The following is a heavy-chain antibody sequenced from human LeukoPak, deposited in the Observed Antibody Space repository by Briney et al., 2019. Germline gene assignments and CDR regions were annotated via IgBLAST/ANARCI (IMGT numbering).Heavy chain of an antibody. CDR2: INPSGGST. Sequence: ASVKVSCKASGYTFTSYYMHWVRQAPGQGLEWMGIINPSGGSTSYAQKFQGRVTMTRDTSTSTVYMELSSLRSEDTAVYYCAMVNFWSGYSPYSFDYWGQGTLVTVSS. D-gene: IGHD3-3*01. CDR3: AMVNFWSGYSPYSFDY. CDR1: GYTFTSYY. V-gene: IGHV1-46*01. J-gene: IGHJ4*02.